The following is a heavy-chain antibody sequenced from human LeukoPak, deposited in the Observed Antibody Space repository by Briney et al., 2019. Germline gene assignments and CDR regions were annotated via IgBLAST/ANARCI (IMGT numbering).Heavy chain of an antibody. CDR1: GYTFTSYG. D-gene: IGHD3-3*01. V-gene: IGHV1-8*02. J-gene: IGHJ4*02. CDR2: MNPNSGNT. Sequence: ASVKVSCKASGYTFTSYGISWVRQAPGQGLEWMGWMNPNSGNTGYAQKFQGRVTMTRNTSISTAYMELSSLRSEDTAVYYCARGLMAEWLFNYWGQGTLVTVSS. CDR3: ARGLMAEWLFNY.